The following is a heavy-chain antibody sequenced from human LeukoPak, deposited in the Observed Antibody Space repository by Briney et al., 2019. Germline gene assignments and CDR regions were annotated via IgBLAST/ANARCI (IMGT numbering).Heavy chain of an antibody. J-gene: IGHJ4*02. CDR1: GGSISSYY. Sequence: PSETLSLPCTVSGGSISSYYWSWIRQPAGKGLEWIGRIYTSGSTYYNPSLMSRVTMSVDTSKNQFSLKLSSVTAADTAVYYCARDAYYYDSSGYYLLDYWGQGTLVTVSS. V-gene: IGHV4-4*07. D-gene: IGHD3-22*01. CDR2: IYTSGST. CDR3: ARDAYYYDSSGYYLLDY.